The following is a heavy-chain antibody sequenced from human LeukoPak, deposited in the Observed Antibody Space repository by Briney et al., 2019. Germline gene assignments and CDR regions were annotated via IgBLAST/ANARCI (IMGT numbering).Heavy chain of an antibody. CDR2: ISYDGSNK. Sequence: GGSLRLSCAASGFTFSSYGMHWVRQAPGKGLEWVAVISYDGSNKYYADSVKGRFTISRDNSNNTLYLQMNSLRAEDAAVYYCAKVRQQLVLFYYMDVWGKGTTVTISS. CDR3: AKVRQQLVLFYYMDV. CDR1: GFTFSSYG. J-gene: IGHJ6*03. D-gene: IGHD6-13*01. V-gene: IGHV3-30*18.